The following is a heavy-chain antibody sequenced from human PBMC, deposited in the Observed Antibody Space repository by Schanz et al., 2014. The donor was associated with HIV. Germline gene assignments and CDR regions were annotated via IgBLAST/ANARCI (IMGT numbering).Heavy chain of an antibody. J-gene: IGHJ4*02. V-gene: IGHV3-21*01. CDR3: VRGDTVFEY. Sequence: VQLVESGGGLVKPGGSLRLSCGASGLSFSGYSMNWVRQAPRKGLEWVSSISSSGSYIFYTDSVKGRFTISRDNAKNSLYLQMNSLRFADTAVYYCVRGDTVFEYWGQGTLVTVS. D-gene: IGHD5-18*01. CDR2: ISSSGSYI. CDR1: GLSFSGYS.